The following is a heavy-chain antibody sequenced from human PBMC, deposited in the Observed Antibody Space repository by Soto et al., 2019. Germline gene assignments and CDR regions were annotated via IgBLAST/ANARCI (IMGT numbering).Heavy chain of an antibody. Sequence: QVQLVQSGAEVKKPGSSVKVSCKASGGTFSSYAISWVRQAPGQGLEWMGGIIPIFGTANYAQKFQGRVTITADKSTSTAYMELSSLRSEDTAVHYCARGDGDFWSGYYYYGMDVWGQGTTVTVSS. CDR2: IIPIFGTA. V-gene: IGHV1-69*06. CDR3: ARGDGDFWSGYYYYGMDV. J-gene: IGHJ6*02. D-gene: IGHD3-3*01. CDR1: GGTFSSYA.